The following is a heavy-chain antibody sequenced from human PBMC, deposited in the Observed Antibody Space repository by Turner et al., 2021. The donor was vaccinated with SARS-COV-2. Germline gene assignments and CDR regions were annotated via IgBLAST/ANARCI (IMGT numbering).Heavy chain of an antibody. V-gene: IGHV3-21*01. Sequence: VQLVESGGGLVKPGGSLRPSCAASGITLSSYSMNWVRRAAGKGLEVVSYISSSSRYIYYADSVKGRFTISRDNAKNSLYLQMNSRRAEDTAVYNCASIEAADPKYYHYYGMDVWGQGTTVTVSS. CDR1: GITLSSYS. D-gene: IGHD6-13*01. CDR3: ASIEAADPKYYHYYGMDV. J-gene: IGHJ6*02. CDR2: ISSSSRYI.